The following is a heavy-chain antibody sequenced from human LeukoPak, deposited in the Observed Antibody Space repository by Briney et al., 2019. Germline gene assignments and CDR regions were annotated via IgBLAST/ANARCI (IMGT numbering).Heavy chain of an antibody. CDR1: GGSFSGYY. Sequence: SETLSLTCAVYGGSFSGYYWSWIRQPPGKGLEWIGEINHSGSANYNPSLRSRHTISLATSKIQFSLKLSSVTAADTAVYYCASYKGAWGQGTLVTVSS. CDR2: INHSGSA. V-gene: IGHV4-34*01. CDR3: ASYKGA. J-gene: IGHJ5*02. D-gene: IGHD3-10*01.